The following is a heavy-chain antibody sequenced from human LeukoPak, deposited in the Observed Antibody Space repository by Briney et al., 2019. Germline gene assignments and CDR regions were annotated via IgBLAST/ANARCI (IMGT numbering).Heavy chain of an antibody. D-gene: IGHD2-15*01. CDR1: KFIFSNYW. CDR2: IKKTGSET. CDR3: AREDGYCSGGNCYSYFDS. J-gene: IGHJ4*02. V-gene: IGHV3-7*01. Sequence: GGSLRLSCAASKFIFSNYWKSWVRQAPGKGLEWVAYIKKTGSETYYVDSVKGRFTITRDNARNSLFLQMNSLRAEDTAVYYCAREDGYCSGGNCYSYFDSWGQGTLVTVSS.